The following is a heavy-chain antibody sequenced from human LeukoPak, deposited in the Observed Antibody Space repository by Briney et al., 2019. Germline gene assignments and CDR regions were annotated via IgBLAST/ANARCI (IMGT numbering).Heavy chain of an antibody. CDR3: ARDYYGSGSYYYYYYYMDV. Sequence: GGSLRLSCAASGFTFDDYAMHWVRQAPGKGLEWVSGISWNSGSIGYVDSVKGRFTISRDNAKNSLYLQMNSLRAEDTAVYYCARDYYGSGSYYYYYYYMDVWGKGTTVTVSS. J-gene: IGHJ6*03. D-gene: IGHD3-10*01. CDR1: GFTFDDYA. CDR2: ISWNSGSI. V-gene: IGHV3-9*01.